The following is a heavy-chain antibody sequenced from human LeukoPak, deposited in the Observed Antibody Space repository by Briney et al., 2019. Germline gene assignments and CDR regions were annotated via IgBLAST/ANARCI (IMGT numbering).Heavy chain of an antibody. D-gene: IGHD6-13*01. CDR1: GFTFSSSR. V-gene: IGHV3-30-3*01. J-gene: IGHJ4*02. Sequence: GGSLRLSCAASGFTFSSSRVHWVRQSPGKGLEWVAVTSSDGINKYYADSVKGRFTISKDNSKNTLYLQMNSLRAEDTAVYYCARWQQLVPDYWGQGTLVTVSS. CDR2: TSSDGINK. CDR3: ARWQQLVPDY.